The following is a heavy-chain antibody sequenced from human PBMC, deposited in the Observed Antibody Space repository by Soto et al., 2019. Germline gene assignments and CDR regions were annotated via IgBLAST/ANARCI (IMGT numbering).Heavy chain of an antibody. J-gene: IGHJ5*02. V-gene: IGHV1-69*01. CDR1: GDSFTNYA. Sequence: QVLLVQSGAEMKQPGSSVSVSCRASGDSFTNYAFTWVRQAPGQGPEWLGGIILALGNPHYSKSLQGRLTITATESSSTVSMELGSLRLDDTAVYYCGRYCTNTKCRGGYYLDLWGQGTLLTVSS. D-gene: IGHD2-8*01. CDR2: IILALGNP. CDR3: GRYCTNTKCRGGYYLDL.